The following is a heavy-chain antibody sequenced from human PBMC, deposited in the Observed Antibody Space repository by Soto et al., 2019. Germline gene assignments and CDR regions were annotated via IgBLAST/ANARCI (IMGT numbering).Heavy chain of an antibody. CDR3: AGGLDYSGWVDYYYYMDV. CDR2: ISSNGGST. Sequence: EVQLVESGGGLVQPGGSLRLSCAASGFTFSSYAMHWVRQAPGKGLEYVSAISSNGGSTYYANSVKGRFTISRDNSKNTLYLQMGSLRAEDMAVYYCAGGLDYSGWVDYYYYMDVWGKGTTVTVS. D-gene: IGHD4-4*01. CDR1: GFTFSSYA. J-gene: IGHJ6*03. V-gene: IGHV3-64*01.